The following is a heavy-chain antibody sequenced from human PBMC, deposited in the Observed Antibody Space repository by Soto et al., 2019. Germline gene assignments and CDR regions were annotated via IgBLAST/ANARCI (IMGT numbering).Heavy chain of an antibody. Sequence: PGGSLRLSCAACGFSFDDYAMHWVRQAPGKGLEWVSLISLDGGSTYYADSVKGRFTISRDNSKNSLYLQMNSLRAEDTALYYCAKDVSSSSWYYYYGMDVWGQGTTVTVSS. CDR3: AKDVSSSSWYYYYGMDV. CDR1: GFSFDDYA. V-gene: IGHV3-43D*04. J-gene: IGHJ6*02. CDR2: ISLDGGST. D-gene: IGHD6-13*01.